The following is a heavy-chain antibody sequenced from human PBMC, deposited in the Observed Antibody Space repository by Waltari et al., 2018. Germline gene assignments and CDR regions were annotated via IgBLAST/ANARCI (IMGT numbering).Heavy chain of an antibody. J-gene: IGHJ2*01. CDR1: GGPIGRDFYS. V-gene: IGHV4-30-2*01. Sequence: QLQLQESGSGLVRPSQTLSLTCSVSGGPIGRDFYSWTWIRQPPGKGLEWIGYIDPTRSTHYNPSLKSRVTISVDESKNQISLRLTSVTAADTAVYYCARDFDGGAPWYFDLWGRGTLVTVS. D-gene: IGHD3-10*01. CDR2: IDPTRST. CDR3: ARDFDGGAPWYFDL.